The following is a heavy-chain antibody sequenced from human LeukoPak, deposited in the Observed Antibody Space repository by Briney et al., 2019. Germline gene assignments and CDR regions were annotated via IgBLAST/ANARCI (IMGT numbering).Heavy chain of an antibody. CDR2: VYISGTT. J-gene: IGHJ3*02. D-gene: IGHD1-26*01. CDR3: ARDSRRELLHAFDI. V-gene: IGHV4-4*07. CDR1: GGSFSTYY. Sequence: PSETLSLTCTVSGGSFSTYYWSWIRQSAGKGLEWIGRVYISGTTNYNPSLKSRVTISVDTSKNQFSLKLISVTAADTAVYYCARDSRRELLHAFDIWGQGTMVTVSS.